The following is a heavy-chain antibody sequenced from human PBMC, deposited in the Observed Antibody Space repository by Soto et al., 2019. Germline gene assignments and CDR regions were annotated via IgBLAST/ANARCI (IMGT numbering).Heavy chain of an antibody. CDR1: GDSVSRNGPA. CDR3: ARSFNRAFGI. V-gene: IGHV6-1*01. J-gene: IGHJ3*02. CDR2: TYYRSKWYN. Sequence: SQTLSLTCVISGDSVSRNGPAWNWIRQSPSRGLEWLGRTYYRSKWYNEYAASVKSRITINPDTSKNHFSLQLNSVTPEDTAVYYCARSFNRAFGIWGQGTMVTVSS.